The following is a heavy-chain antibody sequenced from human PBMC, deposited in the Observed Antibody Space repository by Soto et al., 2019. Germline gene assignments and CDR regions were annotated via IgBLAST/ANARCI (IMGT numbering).Heavy chain of an antibody. Sequence: QITLKESGPTRVRPTQTLALTCTFSGFSLTTSGVGVGWIRKTPGKALEWLAVIYWDDDKRYSPSLKSRLTITKDTSKNQVVLTMADMDPVDTATYFCAHIGYMYCNWDHGYFDYWGQGTLVTVSS. CDR2: IYWDDDK. CDR3: AHIGYMYCNWDHGYFDY. J-gene: IGHJ4*02. V-gene: IGHV2-5*02. D-gene: IGHD7-27*01. CDR1: GFSLTTSGVG.